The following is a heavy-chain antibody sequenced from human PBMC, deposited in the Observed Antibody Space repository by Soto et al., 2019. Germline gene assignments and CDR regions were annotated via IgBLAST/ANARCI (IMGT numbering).Heavy chain of an antibody. J-gene: IGHJ6*04. Sequence: ASVKVSCKASGYTFTGDYMHWVRQDPGQGLEWMGWINPNSGGTNYAQKFQGWVTMTRDTSISTAYMELSRLRSDDTAVYYCAIASIAARPNSFCGRDVWGKGPTVTVS. CDR1: GYTFTGDY. V-gene: IGHV1-2*04. CDR3: AIASIAARPNSFCGRDV. D-gene: IGHD6-6*01. CDR2: INPNSGGT.